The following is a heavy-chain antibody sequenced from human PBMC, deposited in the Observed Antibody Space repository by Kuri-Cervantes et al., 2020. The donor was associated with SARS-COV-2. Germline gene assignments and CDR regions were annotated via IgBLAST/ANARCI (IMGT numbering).Heavy chain of an antibody. CDR3: ARAVRY. D-gene: IGHD6-19*01. Sequence: GGSLRLSCTVSGFIFSSFEMNWIRHVPGKGLEWVSYISSSGGKIYYADSVKGRFIISRDNAENSLYLEMNSLRPEDTGVYYCARAVRYWGPGTPVTVSS. CDR1: GFIFSSFE. J-gene: IGHJ4*02. CDR2: ISSSGGKI. V-gene: IGHV3-48*03.